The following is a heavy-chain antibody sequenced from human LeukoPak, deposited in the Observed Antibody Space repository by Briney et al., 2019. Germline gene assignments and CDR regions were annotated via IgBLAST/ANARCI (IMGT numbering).Heavy chain of an antibody. Sequence: PGGSLRLSCAASGFTFSSYSMNWVRQAPGKGLEWVSSISSSSSYIYYADSVKGRFTISRDNAKNSLYLQMNSLRAEDTAVYYCARVEADDYDSSGYYGLGYWGQGTLVTVSS. D-gene: IGHD3-22*01. CDR1: GFTFSSYS. CDR2: ISSSSSYI. V-gene: IGHV3-21*01. CDR3: ARVEADDYDSSGYYGLGY. J-gene: IGHJ4*02.